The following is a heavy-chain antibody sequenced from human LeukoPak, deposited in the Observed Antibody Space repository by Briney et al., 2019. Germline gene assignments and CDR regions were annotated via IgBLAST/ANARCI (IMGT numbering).Heavy chain of an antibody. V-gene: IGHV5-51*01. J-gene: IGHJ4*02. CDR2: IYPGDSDT. Sequence: GESLKISCKASGYSFTSYWIGWVRQMPGKGLEWMGIIYPGDSDTRYSLSFQGQVTISADKSINTAYLQWSSLKASDTAMYYCARQSTVTTPFAYWGQGTLVTVSS. D-gene: IGHD4-17*01. CDR3: ARQSTVTTPFAY. CDR1: GYSFTSYW.